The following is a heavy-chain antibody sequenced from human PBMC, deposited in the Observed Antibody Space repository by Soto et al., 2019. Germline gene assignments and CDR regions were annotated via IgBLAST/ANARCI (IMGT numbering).Heavy chain of an antibody. J-gene: IGHJ3*02. CDR2: ISSSGSTI. CDR1: GFTFSDYY. D-gene: IGHD4-17*01. Sequence: GESLKISCAASGFTFSDYYMSWIRQAPGKGLEWVSYISSSGSTIYYADSVKGRFTISRDNAKNSLYLQMNSLRAEDTAVYYCVRGGTVPPNDAFDIWGQGTMVTVSS. V-gene: IGHV3-11*01. CDR3: VRGGTVPPNDAFDI.